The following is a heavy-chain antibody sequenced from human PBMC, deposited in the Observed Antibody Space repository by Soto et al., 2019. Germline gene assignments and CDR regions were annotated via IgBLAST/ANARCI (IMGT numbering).Heavy chain of an antibody. Sequence: EVQLVESGGGLVQPGGSLRLSCAASGFTFSNYGMNWARQAPGRGLEWVTHINAPGKTKSYSDSVKGRFTISRDDAKNSLYLQMNSLTADDTAIYYCARDPEGINDFDYWGQGTLVTVSS. D-gene: IGHD2-21*01. V-gene: IGHV3-48*04. CDR1: GFTFSNYG. CDR2: INAPGKTK. J-gene: IGHJ4*02. CDR3: ARDPEGINDFDY.